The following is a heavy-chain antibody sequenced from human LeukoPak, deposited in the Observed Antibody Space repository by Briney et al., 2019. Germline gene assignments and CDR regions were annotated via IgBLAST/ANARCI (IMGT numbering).Heavy chain of an antibody. Sequence: GGSLRLSCAASGFTFSDYNMRWIRQAPGKGLEWVSSISRSGSTKYYADSVKGRFTISRDNSKNTLYLQMNSLRAEDTAVYYCEGVGATNFDYWGQGTLVTVSS. J-gene: IGHJ4*02. CDR1: GFTFSDYN. V-gene: IGHV3-11*04. D-gene: IGHD1-26*01. CDR2: ISRSGSTK. CDR3: EGVGATNFDY.